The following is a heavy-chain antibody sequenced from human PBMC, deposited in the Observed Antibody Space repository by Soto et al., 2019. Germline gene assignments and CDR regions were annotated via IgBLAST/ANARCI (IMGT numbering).Heavy chain of an antibody. D-gene: IGHD3-22*01. CDR3: AKDTYYYSSSAYYVFDS. J-gene: IGHJ4*02. Sequence: PGGSLRLSCAASGFTFNSYGIHWVRQAPGKGLEWVAVISHDGSKTNYADSVKGRVTISRDNSKDTVYLQMNSLRAEDTAVYYCAKDTYYYSSSAYYVFDSWGQGTRVTVSS. CDR2: ISHDGSKT. V-gene: IGHV3-30*18. CDR1: GFTFNSYG.